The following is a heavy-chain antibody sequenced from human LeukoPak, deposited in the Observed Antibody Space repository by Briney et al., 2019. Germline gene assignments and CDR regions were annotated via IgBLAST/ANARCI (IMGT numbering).Heavy chain of an antibody. Sequence: SETLSLTCTVSGGSISSSSYYWGWIRQPPGKGLEWIGSIYYSGSTYYNPSLKSRVTISVDTSKNQFSLKLSSVTAADTAVYYCARDRGRTGAFDIWGQGTMVTVSS. D-gene: IGHD5-12*01. J-gene: IGHJ3*02. CDR1: GGSISSSSYY. V-gene: IGHV4-39*07. CDR2: IYYSGST. CDR3: ARDRGRTGAFDI.